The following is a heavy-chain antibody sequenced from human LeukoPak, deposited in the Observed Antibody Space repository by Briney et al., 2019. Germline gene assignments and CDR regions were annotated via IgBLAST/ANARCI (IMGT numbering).Heavy chain of an antibody. J-gene: IGHJ5*02. Sequence: GESLKSSCKGSGYSFTSYWIGWVRQMPGKGLEWMGIIYPGDSDTRYSPSFQGQVTISADKSISTAYLQWSSLKASDTAMYYCARLRRYGSGNNWFDPWGQGTLVTVSS. CDR2: IYPGDSDT. CDR1: GYSFTSYW. D-gene: IGHD3-10*01. V-gene: IGHV5-51*01. CDR3: ARLRRYGSGNNWFDP.